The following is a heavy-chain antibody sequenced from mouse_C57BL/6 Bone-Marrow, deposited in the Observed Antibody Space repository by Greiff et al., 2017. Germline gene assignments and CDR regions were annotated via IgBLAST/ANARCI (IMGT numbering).Heavy chain of an antibody. V-gene: IGHV1-76*01. CDR3: ARGGRGAMDY. Sequence: QVQLQQSGAELVRPGASVKLSCKASGYTFTDYYINWVKQRPGQGLEWIARIYPGSGNTYYNEKFKGKATLTAEKSSRTAYIQLSSLTSEDSAVYFCARGGRGAMDYWGQGTSVTVSS. D-gene: IGHD3-3*01. CDR2: IYPGSGNT. CDR1: GYTFTDYY. J-gene: IGHJ4*01.